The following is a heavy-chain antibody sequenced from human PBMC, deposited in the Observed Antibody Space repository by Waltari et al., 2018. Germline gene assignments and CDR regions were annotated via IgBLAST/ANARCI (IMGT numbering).Heavy chain of an antibody. Sequence: QITLKESGPTLVKPTQTLTLTCTFSGFSLSTSGAGVGWIRQPPGKALEWLALIYWNDDKRYSPSLKSRLTITKDTSKNQVVLTMTNMDPVDTATYYCAHRQAPPSVTYGNWFDPWGQGTLVTVSS. D-gene: IGHD1-26*01. J-gene: IGHJ5*02. CDR1: GFSLSTSGAG. V-gene: IGHV2-5*01. CDR2: IYWNDDK. CDR3: AHRQAPPSVTYGNWFDP.